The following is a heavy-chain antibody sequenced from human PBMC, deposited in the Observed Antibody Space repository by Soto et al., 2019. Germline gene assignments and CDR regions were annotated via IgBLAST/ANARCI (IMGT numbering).Heavy chain of an antibody. Sequence: QVQLVQSGAEVKEPGASVTVSCRASGDRFTDYYMHWVRQAPGQGLEWMGWINPNSGVTKYAQKFQGWVTMTRDTSIRTAYMQLSRPRFADTAIYYCARESGGATATLDYYYFYMDVWGTGTTVTVSS. D-gene: IGHD5-12*01. CDR2: INPNSGVT. J-gene: IGHJ6*03. V-gene: IGHV1-2*04. CDR3: ARESGGATATLDYYYFYMDV. CDR1: GDRFTDYY.